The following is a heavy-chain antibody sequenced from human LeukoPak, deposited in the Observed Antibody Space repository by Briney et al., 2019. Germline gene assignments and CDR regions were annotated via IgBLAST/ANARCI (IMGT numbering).Heavy chain of an antibody. Sequence: SETLSLTCTVSGGXISGNYCSWIRQPPGKGLEWTGYIYYSGSTNYNPSLKSRITISVDTSKNQFSLKLSSVTAADTAVYYCARLSGSPSKFDDWGQGTLVTVFS. CDR1: GGXISGNY. CDR2: IYYSGST. CDR3: ARLSGSPSKFDD. D-gene: IGHD1-26*01. V-gene: IGHV4-59*08. J-gene: IGHJ4*02.